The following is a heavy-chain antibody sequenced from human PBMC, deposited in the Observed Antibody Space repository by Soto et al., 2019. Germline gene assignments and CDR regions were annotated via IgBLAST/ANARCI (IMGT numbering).Heavy chain of an antibody. D-gene: IGHD3-10*01. CDR1: GYTLTELS. J-gene: IGHJ4*02. CDR3: ATRPTFGEFAFDY. Sequence: ASVKVSCKVSGYTLTELSMHWVRQAPGKGLEWMGGFDPEDGETIYAQKFQGRVTMTEDTSTDTAYMELSSLRTEDTAVYYCATRPTFGEFAFDYWGQGTPVTVSS. V-gene: IGHV1-24*01. CDR2: FDPEDGET.